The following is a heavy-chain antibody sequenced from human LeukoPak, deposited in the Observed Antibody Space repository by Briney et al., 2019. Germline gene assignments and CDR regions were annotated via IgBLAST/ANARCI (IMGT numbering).Heavy chain of an antibody. CDR1: GGSISSSSYY. J-gene: IGHJ4*02. Sequence: PSETLSLTCTVSGGSISSSSYYWGWIRQPPGKGLEWIGSIYYSGSTYYNPSLKSRVTISVDTSKNQFSLKLSSVTAADTAVYYCARAFSQGLGFDYWGQGTLVTVSS. CDR3: ARAFSQGLGFDY. V-gene: IGHV4-39*07. D-gene: IGHD6-25*01. CDR2: IYYSGST.